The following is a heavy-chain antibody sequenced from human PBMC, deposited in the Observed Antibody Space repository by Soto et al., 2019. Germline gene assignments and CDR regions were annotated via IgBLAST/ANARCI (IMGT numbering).Heavy chain of an antibody. J-gene: IGHJ5*02. D-gene: IGHD2-15*01. CDR2: INPDNGNT. Sequence: DSVKVSCKAAGYTFTRYTMNWVRQAPGQRLEWMGWINPDNGNTKSSQKFQDRVIITRDTSASTAYMDLSSLRSEDTAVYYCARGIATGKPDPWGQGDLVTLSS. CDR1: GYTFTRYT. CDR3: ARGIATGKPDP. V-gene: IGHV1-3*01.